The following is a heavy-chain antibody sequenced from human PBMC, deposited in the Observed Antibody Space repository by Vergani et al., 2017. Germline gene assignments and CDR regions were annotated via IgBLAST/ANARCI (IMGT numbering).Heavy chain of an antibody. CDR2: ISGSGGST. J-gene: IGHJ4*02. Sequence: EVQLVESGGGLVKPGGSLRLSCAASGFTFSSYSMNWVRQAQGKGLEWVSAISGSGGSTYYADSVKVRFTISIDNSKNTLYLQMNSLRAEDTAVYYCAKDRGVVPAAILDYWGQGTLVTVSS. CDR3: AKDRGVVPAAILDY. CDR1: GFTFSSYS. V-gene: IGHV3-23*04. D-gene: IGHD2-2*01.